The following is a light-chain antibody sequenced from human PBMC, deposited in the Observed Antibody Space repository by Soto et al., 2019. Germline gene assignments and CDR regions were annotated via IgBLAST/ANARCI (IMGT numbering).Light chain of an antibody. CDR1: SSDVGHYNY. CDR2: EVS. Sequence: QSALTQFASVSGSPGQSITLSCTGTSSDVGHYNYVSWYQQHPGKAPKLLIYEVSHRPSGVSDRFSGSKSGNTASLTISGLQGEDEADYYCSSYSTSSPVVFGGGTKLTVL. J-gene: IGLJ2*01. CDR3: SSYSTSSPVV. V-gene: IGLV2-14*01.